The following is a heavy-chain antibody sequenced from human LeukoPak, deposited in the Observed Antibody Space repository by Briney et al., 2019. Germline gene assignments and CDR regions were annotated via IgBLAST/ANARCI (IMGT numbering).Heavy chain of an antibody. CDR1: GGSISSSSYY. Sequence: SETLSLTCTVSGGSISSSSYYWGWIRQPPGKGLEWIGSIYYSGSTYYNPSLKSRVTISVDTSKNQFSLKLSSVTAADTAVYYCARVYSSGSRAFQHWGQGTLVTVSS. CDR3: ARVYSSGSRAFQH. J-gene: IGHJ1*01. CDR2: IYYSGST. V-gene: IGHV4-39*07. D-gene: IGHD6-19*01.